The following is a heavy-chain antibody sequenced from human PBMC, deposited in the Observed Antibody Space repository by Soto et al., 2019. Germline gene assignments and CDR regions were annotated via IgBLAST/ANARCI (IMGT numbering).Heavy chain of an antibody. Sequence: EQLVESGGGVVKAGRSLRLSCVGSGFVFRHFGMHWVRQAPGKGLEWVALITYDGSYSHYADVVKGRFTIARDDDKAMVSLKMDNLSPEDTALYYCGKARGRSNWVNYYGLGVWGHGATVSVS. CDR1: GFVFRHFG. CDR3: GKARGRSNWVNYYGLGV. J-gene: IGHJ6*02. D-gene: IGHD1-1*01. CDR2: ITYDGSYS. V-gene: IGHV3-30*18.